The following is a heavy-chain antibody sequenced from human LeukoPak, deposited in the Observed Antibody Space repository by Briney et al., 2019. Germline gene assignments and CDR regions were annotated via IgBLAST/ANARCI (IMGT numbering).Heavy chain of an antibody. Sequence: PGGSLRLSREASGFRLGDFGMHWVRQAPGKGLEWVSLISYNGNDKYYADSVKGRFTISRETSNNRLYLQMDSLRTDDTAVYYCAKDGRLGSGEFRDWGQGTPVTVTS. V-gene: IGHV3-30*18. CDR1: GFRLGDFG. CDR2: ISYNGNDK. CDR3: AKDGRLGSGEFRD. J-gene: IGHJ4*02. D-gene: IGHD3-10*01.